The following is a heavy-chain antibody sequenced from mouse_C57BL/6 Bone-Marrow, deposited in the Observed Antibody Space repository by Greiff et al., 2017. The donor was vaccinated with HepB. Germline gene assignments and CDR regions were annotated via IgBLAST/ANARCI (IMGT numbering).Heavy chain of an antibody. CDR2: IYPRSGNT. CDR3: ARGRAYYSDF. CDR1: GYTFTSYG. V-gene: IGHV1-81*01. J-gene: IGHJ2*01. D-gene: IGHD2-12*01. Sequence: VKLQQSGAELARPGASVKLSCKASGYTFTSYGISWVKQRTGQGLEWIGEIYPRSGNTYYNEKFKGKATLTADKSSSTAYMELRSLTSEDAAVYFCARGRAYYSDFWGQGTTLTVSS.